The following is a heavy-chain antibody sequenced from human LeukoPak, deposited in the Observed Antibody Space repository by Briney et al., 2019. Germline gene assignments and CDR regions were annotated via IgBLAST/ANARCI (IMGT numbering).Heavy chain of an antibody. V-gene: IGHV3-23*01. CDR1: GFTFSSYA. D-gene: IGHD3-22*01. CDR3: AKGYYYDSSGIGRPYYYYAMDV. CDR2: ISGSGDST. J-gene: IGHJ6*02. Sequence: PGGSLRLSCAASGFTFSSYAMSWVRQAPGKGLEWVSGISGSGDSTDSADSVKGRFTISRDNSKNTLYLQMNSLRAEGTAVYYCAKGYYYDSSGIGRPYYYYAMDVWGQGTTVTVSS.